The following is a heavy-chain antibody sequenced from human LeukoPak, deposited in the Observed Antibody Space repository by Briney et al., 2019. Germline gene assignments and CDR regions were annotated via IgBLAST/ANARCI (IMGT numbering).Heavy chain of an antibody. D-gene: IGHD6-13*01. V-gene: IGHV3-7*01. CDR3: ARVLGGKAATFAY. CDR2: IKQDGSEK. Sequence: TGGSLRLSCAASGFTFSSYWMSWVRQAPGKGLEWVANIKQDGSEKYYVDSVKGRFTISRDNGETSLYLQMNSLRAEDTAVYFCARVLGGKAATFAYWGQGTLVTVSS. J-gene: IGHJ4*02. CDR1: GFTFSSYW.